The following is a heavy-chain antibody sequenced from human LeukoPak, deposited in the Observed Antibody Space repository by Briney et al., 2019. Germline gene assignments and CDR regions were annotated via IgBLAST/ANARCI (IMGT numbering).Heavy chain of an antibody. V-gene: IGHV4-4*07. J-gene: IGHJ5*02. Sequence: SETLSLTCTVSGGSISSYYWSWIRQPAGKGLEWIGRIYTSGSTNYNPSLKSRVTMSVDTSKNQFSLKLSSVTAADTAVYYCARDGGRIAVAGTNWFDPWGQGTLVTVSP. CDR1: GGSISSYY. CDR2: IYTSGST. CDR3: ARDGGRIAVAGTNWFDP. D-gene: IGHD6-19*01.